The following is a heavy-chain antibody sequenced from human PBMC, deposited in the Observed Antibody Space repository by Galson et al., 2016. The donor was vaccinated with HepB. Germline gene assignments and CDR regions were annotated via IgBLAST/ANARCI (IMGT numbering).Heavy chain of an antibody. CDR3: AKDMTVGWGGLDS. Sequence: QAPGKGLEWVSGISWNSGGRDYADSVKGRFTISRDNARNSLYLQMNSLRAEDTALYYCAKDMTVGWGGLDSWGQGTLVTVSS. V-gene: IGHV3-9*01. J-gene: IGHJ4*02. D-gene: IGHD4-23*01. CDR2: ISWNSGGR.